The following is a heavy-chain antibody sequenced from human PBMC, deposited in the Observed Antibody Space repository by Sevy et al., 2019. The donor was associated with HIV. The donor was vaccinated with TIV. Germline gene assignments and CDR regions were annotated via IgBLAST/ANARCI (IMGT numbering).Heavy chain of an antibody. J-gene: IGHJ4*02. D-gene: IGHD2-8*01. CDR1: GFTFSSYG. Sequence: GGSLRLSCAASGFTFSSYGMHWVRQAPGKGLEWVAVIWYDGSNKYYADSVKGRFTMSRENSKNTLYLQINSLVAEDTAVYYCARGLYCTNGVCSTYYFDYWGQGTLVTVSS. CDR3: ARGLYCTNGVCSTYYFDY. V-gene: IGHV3-33*01. CDR2: IWYDGSNK.